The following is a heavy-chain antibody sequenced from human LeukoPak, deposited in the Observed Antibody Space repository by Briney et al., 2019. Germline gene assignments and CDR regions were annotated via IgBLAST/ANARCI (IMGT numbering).Heavy chain of an antibody. CDR3: AKTRARSYYDAFDI. CDR2: IYSGGST. Sequence: GGSLRLSCAASGFTVSSNYMSWVRQAPGKGLEWVSVIYSGGSTYYADSVKGRFTISRDNSKNTLYLQMNSLRAEDTAVYYCAKTRARSYYDAFDIWGQGTMVTVSS. V-gene: IGHV3-53*01. CDR1: GFTVSSNY. D-gene: IGHD1-26*01. J-gene: IGHJ3*02.